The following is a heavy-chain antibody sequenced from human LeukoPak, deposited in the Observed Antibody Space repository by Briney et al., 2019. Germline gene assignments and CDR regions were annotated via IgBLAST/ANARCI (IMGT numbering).Heavy chain of an antibody. CDR3: ARLYGSGSSY. Sequence: ASETLSLTCAVYGGSFSGYYWSWIRQPPGKGLEWIGEINHSGSTNYNPSLKSRVTISVDTSKNQFSLKLSSVTAADTAVYYCARLYGSGSSYWGQGTLVTVSS. CDR1: GGSFSGYY. J-gene: IGHJ4*02. V-gene: IGHV4-34*01. CDR2: INHSGST. D-gene: IGHD3-10*01.